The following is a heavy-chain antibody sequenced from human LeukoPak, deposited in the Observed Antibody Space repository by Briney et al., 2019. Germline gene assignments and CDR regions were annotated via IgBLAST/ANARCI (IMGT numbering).Heavy chain of an antibody. CDR1: GGTFSSYA. CDR2: IIPIFGTA. V-gene: IGHV1-69*06. Sequence: SVKVSCTASGGTFSSYAISWVRQAPGQGLEWMGGIIPIFGTANYAQKFQGRVTITADKSTSTAYMELSSLRSEDTAVYYCARVAPHYDILTGYPSYYFDYWGQGTLVTVSS. D-gene: IGHD3-9*01. J-gene: IGHJ4*02. CDR3: ARVAPHYDILTGYPSYYFDY.